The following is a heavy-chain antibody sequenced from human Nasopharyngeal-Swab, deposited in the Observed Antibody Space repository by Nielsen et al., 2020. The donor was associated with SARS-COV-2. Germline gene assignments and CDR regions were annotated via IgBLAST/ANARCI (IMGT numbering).Heavy chain of an antibody. Sequence: GESLKISCAASGFTISSYGMHWVRQAPGKGLEWVAVISCDGSNKYYADSVKGRFTISRDNSKNTLYLQMNSLRAEDTAVYYCAKGGGTTGTVGLDIWGQGTMVTVSS. D-gene: IGHD1-1*01. CDR2: ISCDGSNK. CDR3: AKGGGTTGTVGLDI. V-gene: IGHV3-30*18. CDR1: GFTISSYG. J-gene: IGHJ3*02.